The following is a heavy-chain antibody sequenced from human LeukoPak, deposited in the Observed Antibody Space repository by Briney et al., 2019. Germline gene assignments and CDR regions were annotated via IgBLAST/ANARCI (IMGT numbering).Heavy chain of an antibody. D-gene: IGHD3-16*01. CDR3: AREGLGFDY. CDR1: GFTLSNFW. V-gene: IGHV3-11*01. Sequence: GGSLRLSCAVSGFTLSNFWMAWVRQAPGKGLEWVSYISSSGDIIYYADSVKGRFTISRDNAKNSLYLQMNSLRAEDTALYHCAREGLGFDYWGQGTLVTVSS. CDR2: ISSSGDII. J-gene: IGHJ4*02.